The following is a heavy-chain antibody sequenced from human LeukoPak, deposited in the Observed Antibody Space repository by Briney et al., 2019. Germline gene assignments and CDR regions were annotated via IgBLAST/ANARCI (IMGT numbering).Heavy chain of an antibody. V-gene: IGHV3-11*01. J-gene: IGHJ4*02. D-gene: IGHD3-22*01. CDR2: ISSSGSTI. CDR3: ARVDQERVHYYDSSGYIDY. Sequence: PGGSLRLSCVASGFAVSSKYMSWIRQAPGKGLEWVSYISSSGSTIYYADSVKGRFTISRDNAKNSLYLQMNSLRAEDTAVYYCARVDQERVHYYDSSGYIDYWGQGTLVTVSS. CDR1: GFAVSSKY.